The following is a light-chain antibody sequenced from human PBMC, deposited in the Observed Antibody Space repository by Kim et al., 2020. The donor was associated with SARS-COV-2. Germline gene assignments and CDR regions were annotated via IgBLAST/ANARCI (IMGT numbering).Light chain of an antibody. CDR3: QQRSSWPRT. CDR2: DAS. CDR1: QNVRSY. Sequence: LSPGESAILSCRASQNVRSYLAWYQQKPGQAPRLLICDASNRATGIPARFSGSGSGTDFTLTISSLEPEDFAVYFCQQRSSWPRTFGQGTKVEIK. V-gene: IGKV3-11*01. J-gene: IGKJ1*01.